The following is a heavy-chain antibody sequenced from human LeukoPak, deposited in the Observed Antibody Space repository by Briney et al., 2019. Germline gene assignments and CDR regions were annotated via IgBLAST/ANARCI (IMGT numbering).Heavy chain of an antibody. Sequence: PSETLSLTCTVSGGSISSYYWSWIRQPPGKGLEWIGYIYYRGSTSYNPSLKSRVTILVDTSKNQFSLKLSSVTAADTAVYYCARQSYGDYFDCWGQGTLVTVSS. J-gene: IGHJ4*02. D-gene: IGHD4-17*01. CDR1: GGSISSYY. CDR2: IYYRGST. V-gene: IGHV4-59*08. CDR3: ARQSYGDYFDC.